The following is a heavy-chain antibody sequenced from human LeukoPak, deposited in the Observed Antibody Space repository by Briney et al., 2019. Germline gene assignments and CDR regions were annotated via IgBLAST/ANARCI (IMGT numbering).Heavy chain of an antibody. CDR1: GGSFSGYY. V-gene: IGHV4-34*01. J-gene: IGHJ4*02. CDR3: ARGSGWELPVLD. CDR2: INHSGST. Sequence: SETLSLTCAVYGGSFSGYYWSWIRQPPGKGLEWIGEINHSGSTNYNPSLKSRVTISVDTSKNQFSLKLSSVTAADTAVYYCARGSGWELPVLDWGQGTLVTVSS. D-gene: IGHD1-26*01.